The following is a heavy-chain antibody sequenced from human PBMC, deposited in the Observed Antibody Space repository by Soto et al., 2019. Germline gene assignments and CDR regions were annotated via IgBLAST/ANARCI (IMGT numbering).Heavy chain of an antibody. Sequence: PSETLSLTCAVYGGSFSGYYWSWIRQPPGKGLEWIGEINHSGSTNYNPSLKCRVTISVDTSKNQFSLKLSSVTAADTAVYYCARVLSDYYYYSYLDVWGKGTTVTVSS. J-gene: IGHJ6*03. CDR3: ARVLSDYYYYSYLDV. CDR2: INHSGST. CDR1: GGSFSGYY. V-gene: IGHV4-34*01.